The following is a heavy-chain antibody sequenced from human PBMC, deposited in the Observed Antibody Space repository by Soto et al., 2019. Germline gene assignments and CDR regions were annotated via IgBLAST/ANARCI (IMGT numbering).Heavy chain of an antibody. D-gene: IGHD4-17*01. CDR1: GFTFSSSI. J-gene: IGHJ2*01. CDR3: AAQDFGDYWYFEL. V-gene: IGHV1-58*01. CDR2: IVVGSGHT. Sequence: QMQLVQSGPEVKKPGTSVKVSCKASGFTFSSSIVQWVRQARGQRLEWIGWIVVGSGHTNYEQKFQERVTITRDMSTSTAYMELSSLRSEATAVYYCAAQDFGDYWYFELWGRGTLVTVSS.